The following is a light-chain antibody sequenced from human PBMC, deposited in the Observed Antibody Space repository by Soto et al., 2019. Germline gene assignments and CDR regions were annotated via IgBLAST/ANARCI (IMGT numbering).Light chain of an antibody. CDR1: SSNIGNNY. V-gene: IGLV1-51*01. CDR3: GTWDSSLRAWV. J-gene: IGLJ3*02. Sequence: QSVLTQPPSVSAAPGRKVTISCSGTSSNIGNNYVSWYQQLPGTAPKLLIYDNNKRPSGIPDRFSGSKSGTSATLGITGLQTGDEADYHCGTWDSSLRAWVFGGGTKLTVL. CDR2: DNN.